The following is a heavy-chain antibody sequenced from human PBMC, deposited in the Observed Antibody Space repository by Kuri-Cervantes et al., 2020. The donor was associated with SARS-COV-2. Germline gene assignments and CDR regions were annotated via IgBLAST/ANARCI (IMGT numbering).Heavy chain of an antibody. CDR1: GGSFSGYY. V-gene: IGHV4-34*01. Sequence: GSLRLSCAVYGGSFSGYYWSWIRQPPGKGLEWIGEINHSGSTNYNPSLKSRVTMSVDTSKNQFSLKLSSVTAADTAVYYCARVGAYLGYCSSTSCYGPFDYWGQGTLVTVSS. CDR2: INHSGST. CDR3: ARVGAYLGYCSSTSCYGPFDY. D-gene: IGHD2-2*01. J-gene: IGHJ4*02.